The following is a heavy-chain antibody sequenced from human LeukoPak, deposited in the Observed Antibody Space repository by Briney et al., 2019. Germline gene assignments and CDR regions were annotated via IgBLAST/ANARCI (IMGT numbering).Heavy chain of an antibody. J-gene: IGHJ6*02. CDR1: GFTFSSYA. CDR2: ISGSGGST. V-gene: IGHV3-23*01. CDR3: AKLWFGELFPRYGMDV. D-gene: IGHD3-10*01. Sequence: GGSLRLSCAASGFTFSSYAMSWVRQAPGEGLEWVSAISGSGGSTYYADSVKGRFTISRDNSKNTLYLQMNSLRAEDTAVYYCAKLWFGELFPRYGMDVWGQGTTVTVSS.